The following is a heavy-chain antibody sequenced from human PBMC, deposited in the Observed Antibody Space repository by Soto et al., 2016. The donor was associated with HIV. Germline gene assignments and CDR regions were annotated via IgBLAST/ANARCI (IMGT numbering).Heavy chain of an antibody. V-gene: IGHV3-23*01. J-gene: IGHJ4*02. CDR3: AKGDYYDSSGFIDY. CDR2: ISGSGGST. CDR1: GFTFSSYA. Sequence: EVQLLESGEAWYSLGSLRLSCAASGFTFSSYAMSWVRQAPGKGLEWVSAISGSGGSTYYADSVKGRFTISRDNSKNTLYLQMNSLRAEDTAVYYCAKGDYYDSSGFIDYWGQGTLVTVSS. D-gene: IGHD3-22*01.